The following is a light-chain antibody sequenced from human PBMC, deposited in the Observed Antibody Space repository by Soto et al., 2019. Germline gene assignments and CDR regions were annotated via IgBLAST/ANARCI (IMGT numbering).Light chain of an antibody. V-gene: IGLV2-23*02. CDR1: GRDVGSYNL. CDR2: EVS. CDR3: CLYAGSSTLLT. J-gene: IGLJ1*01. Sequence: QSVLSLASSVSGSPRHAISFCCTQAGRDVGSYNLVSWYQQDPGNAPKLMIYEVSKRPAGFSNRFSGSKSGNTAFLALSALQAYDEADYFCCLYAGSSTLLTFGTGTMVTVL.